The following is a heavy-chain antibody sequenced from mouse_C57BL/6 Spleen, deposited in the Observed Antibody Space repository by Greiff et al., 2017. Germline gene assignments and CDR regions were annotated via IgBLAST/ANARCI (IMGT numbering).Heavy chain of an antibody. CDR2: INPSSGYT. J-gene: IGHJ2*01. Sequence: VQLQQSGAELAKPGASVKLSCKASGYTFTSYWMHWVKQRPGQGLEWIGYINPSSGYTKYNQKFKDKATLTADKSYSTAYMQLSNLTYEDSAVYCCASTADLDYWGQGTTLTVSS. D-gene: IGHD1-2*01. CDR1: GYTFTSYW. V-gene: IGHV1-7*01. CDR3: ASTADLDY.